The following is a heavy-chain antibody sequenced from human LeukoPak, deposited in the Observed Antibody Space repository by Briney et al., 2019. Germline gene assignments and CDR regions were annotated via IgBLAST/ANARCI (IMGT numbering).Heavy chain of an antibody. CDR1: GYTFTGYY. V-gene: IGHV1-2*02. Sequence: ASVKVSCKASGYTFTGYYMHWVRQAPGQGLEWMGWINPNSGGTNYAQQFQGRLTMTRDTSISTAYMELRSLRSDDTAVYYCARGNWNYFDYWGQGTLVTVSS. D-gene: IGHD1-20*01. CDR2: INPNSGGT. J-gene: IGHJ4*02. CDR3: ARGNWNYFDY.